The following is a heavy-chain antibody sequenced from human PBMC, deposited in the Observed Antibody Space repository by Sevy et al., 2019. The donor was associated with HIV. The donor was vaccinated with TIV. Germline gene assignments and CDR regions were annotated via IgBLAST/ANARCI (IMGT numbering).Heavy chain of an antibody. CDR2: ISGSGGTT. D-gene: IGHD2-15*01. Sequence: GGSLRLSCAASGFTFDSYAMTWVRQAPGKGLEWVSAISGSGGTTYYADSVKGRFTISRDNSKNTLDLQMNSLRAEDTAVYYCAKDRDIVIVLGATALRQWGQGTLVTVSS. V-gene: IGHV3-23*01. CDR1: GFTFDSYA. J-gene: IGHJ1*01. CDR3: AKDRDIVIVLGATALRQ.